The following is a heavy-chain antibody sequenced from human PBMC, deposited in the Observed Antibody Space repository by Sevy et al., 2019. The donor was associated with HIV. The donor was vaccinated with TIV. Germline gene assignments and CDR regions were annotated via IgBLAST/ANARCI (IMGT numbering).Heavy chain of an antibody. CDR3: AGNAAYYYDSSGYYPVGYAFDI. V-gene: IGHV3-48*01. D-gene: IGHD3-22*01. J-gene: IGHJ3*02. Sequence: GGSLRLSCAASGFTFSSYSMNWVRQAPGKGLEWVSYISSSSTIYYADSVKGRFTISRDNAKNSLYLQMNSLRAEDTAVYYCAGNAAYYYDSSGYYPVGYAFDIWGQGTMVTVSS. CDR2: ISSSSTI. CDR1: GFTFSSYS.